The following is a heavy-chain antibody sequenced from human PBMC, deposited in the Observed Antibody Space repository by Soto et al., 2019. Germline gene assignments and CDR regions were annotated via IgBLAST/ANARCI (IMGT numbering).Heavy chain of an antibody. Sequence: SETLSLTCTVSGGSISSYYWSWIRQPPGKGLEWIGYIYYSGSTNYNPSLKSRVTISVDTSKNQFSLKLSSVTAADTAVYYCARQSPSGWRFDYWGQGTLVTVSS. CDR3: ARQSPSGWRFDY. CDR1: GGSISSYY. D-gene: IGHD6-19*01. CDR2: IYYSGST. J-gene: IGHJ4*02. V-gene: IGHV4-59*08.